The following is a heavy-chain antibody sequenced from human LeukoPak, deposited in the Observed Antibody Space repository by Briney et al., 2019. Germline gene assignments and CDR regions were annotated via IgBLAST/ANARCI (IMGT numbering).Heavy chain of an antibody. CDR3: ARQDFWSGYYMYNWFDP. J-gene: IGHJ5*02. CDR2: INPNSGGT. CDR1: GYTFTGYY. V-gene: IGHV1-2*02. Sequence: ASVKVSCKASGYTFTGYYMHWVRQAPGQGLEWMGWINPNSGGTNYAQKFQGRVTMTRDTSISTAYMELSGLRSDDTAVYYCARQDFWSGYYMYNWFDPWGQGTLVTVSS. D-gene: IGHD3-3*01.